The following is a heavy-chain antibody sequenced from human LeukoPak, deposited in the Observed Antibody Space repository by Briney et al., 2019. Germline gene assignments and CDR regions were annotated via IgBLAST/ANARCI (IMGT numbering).Heavy chain of an antibody. CDR2: INRNNGGT. Sequence: ASVKVSCKASGYTFTEYYIHWVRQAPGQGLEWMGWINRNNGGTKYAQKFQGRVTMTRDTSISTAYMELSRLRSDDTAVYYCASGYCSGSSCYVGWIDPWGQGTLVTVSS. D-gene: IGHD2-2*03. V-gene: IGHV1-2*02. CDR3: ASGYCSGSSCYVGWIDP. J-gene: IGHJ5*02. CDR1: GYTFTEYY.